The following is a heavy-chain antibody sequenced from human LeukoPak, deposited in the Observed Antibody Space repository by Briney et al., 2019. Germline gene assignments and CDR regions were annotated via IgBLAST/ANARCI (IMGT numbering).Heavy chain of an antibody. CDR2: INHSGSF. CDR1: GGSLSGYY. J-gene: IGHJ4*02. CDR3: ARVGYSSSWYLY. Sequence: SETLSLTCAVYGGSLSGYYWSWIRQPPGKGLEWIGEINHSGSFNYNSSLKSRVTISVDTSKNQFSLKLSSVTAADTAVYYCARVGYSSSWYLYWGQGTLVTVSS. V-gene: IGHV4-34*01. D-gene: IGHD6-13*01.